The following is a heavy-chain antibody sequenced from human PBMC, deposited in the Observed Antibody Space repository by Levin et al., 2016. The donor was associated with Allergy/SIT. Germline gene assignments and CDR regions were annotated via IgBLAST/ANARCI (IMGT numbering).Heavy chain of an antibody. CDR3: AKDLLRGYSVYEEFDS. CDR1: GFTFSSYA. Sequence: GGSLRLSCAGSGFTFSSYAMHWVRQAPGKGLEWVSGISWNSGSIGYADSVKGRFTISRDNAKNSLYLQMNSLRAEDTALYYCAKDLLRGYSVYEEFDSWGQGTLVTVSS. CDR2: ISWNSGSI. V-gene: IGHV3-9*01. J-gene: IGHJ4*02. D-gene: IGHD5/OR15-5a*01.